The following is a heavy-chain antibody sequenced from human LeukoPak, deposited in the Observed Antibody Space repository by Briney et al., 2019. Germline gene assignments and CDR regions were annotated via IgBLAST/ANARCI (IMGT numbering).Heavy chain of an antibody. J-gene: IGHJ4*02. Sequence: GGSLRLSCAASAFTFSDYSMNWVRQAPGKGLEWVSYISGRSSTIYYADSVKGRFTISRDNAKNSMYLHMNSLRAEDTAVYYCARDRINSGSYYFDYWGQGTLVTVSS. V-gene: IGHV3-48*01. CDR2: ISGRSSTI. CDR3: ARDRINSGSYYFDY. D-gene: IGHD1-26*01. CDR1: AFTFSDYS.